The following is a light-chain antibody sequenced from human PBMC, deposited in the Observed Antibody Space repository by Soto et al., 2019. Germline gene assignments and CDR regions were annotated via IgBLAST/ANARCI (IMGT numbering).Light chain of an antibody. CDR3: QQYNNWPYT. Sequence: EIVMTQSPATLSVSLGERAILSCRASQSVNSNLVWYQQKPGQAPRLLLYGASGRATDIPARFSGSGSGTEFTLTISSLQPEDFAVYYCQQYNNWPYTFGQGTKLEIK. V-gene: IGKV3-15*01. CDR2: GAS. CDR1: QSVNSN. J-gene: IGKJ2*01.